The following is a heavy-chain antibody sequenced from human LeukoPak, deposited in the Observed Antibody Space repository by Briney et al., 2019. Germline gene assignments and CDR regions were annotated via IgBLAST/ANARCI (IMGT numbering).Heavy chain of an antibody. J-gene: IGHJ4*02. CDR1: GYTFTGYY. CDR2: INPNSGGT. V-gene: IGHV1-2*02. Sequence: GASVKVSCKASGYTFTGYYMHWVRQAPGQGLEWMGWINPNSGGTNYAQKFQGRVTMTRDTSISTAYMELSRLRSDDTAVYYCARLGIVVRRYCTNGVCHGDYWGQGTLVTVSS. D-gene: IGHD2-8*01. CDR3: ARLGIVVRRYCTNGVCHGDY.